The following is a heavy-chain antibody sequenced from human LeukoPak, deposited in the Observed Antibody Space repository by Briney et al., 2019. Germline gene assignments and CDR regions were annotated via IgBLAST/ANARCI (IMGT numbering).Heavy chain of an antibody. CDR1: GYTFTDYS. J-gene: IGHJ5*02. D-gene: IGHD2/OR15-2a*01. V-gene: IGHV1-2*02. Sequence: GASVKVSCKPSGYTFTDYSIHWLRQVPGQGPEWIGWINPKNGGTNYAQTFQGRVTMTRHTSITTAYMELSSLRSDDTAVYYCARDLYCNSAKCYSNWFDTWGQGTLVTVSS. CDR2: INPKNGGT. CDR3: ARDLYCNSAKCYSNWFDT.